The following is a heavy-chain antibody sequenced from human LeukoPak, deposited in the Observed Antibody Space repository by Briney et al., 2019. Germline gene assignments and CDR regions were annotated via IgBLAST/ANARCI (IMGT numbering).Heavy chain of an antibody. CDR2: IYYSGNT. V-gene: IGHV4-59*12. CDR3: AREIHYDSSGQRSLHAFDI. Sequence: PSETLSLTRTVPGGSISSYYWSWIRQPPGKGLEWIGYIYYSGNTNYNPSLKSRVTISVDTSKNQFSLKLSSVTAADTALYYCAREIHYDSSGQRSLHAFDIWGQGTMVTVSS. CDR1: GGSISSYY. D-gene: IGHD3-22*01. J-gene: IGHJ3*02.